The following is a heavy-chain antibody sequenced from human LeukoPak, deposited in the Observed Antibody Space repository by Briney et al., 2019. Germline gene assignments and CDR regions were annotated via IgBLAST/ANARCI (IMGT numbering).Heavy chain of an antibody. V-gene: IGHV4-4*07. CDR1: GGSISSYY. CDR3: ARDRYYDTSGRFEP. Sequence: SETLSLTCTVSGGSISSYYRSWIRQPAGKGLEWIGRIYTSGSTSYNPSLKSRVTMSVDTSKNQFSLKLSSVTAADTAVYYCARDRYYDTSGRFEPWGQGTLVTVSS. D-gene: IGHD3-22*01. CDR2: IYTSGST. J-gene: IGHJ5*02.